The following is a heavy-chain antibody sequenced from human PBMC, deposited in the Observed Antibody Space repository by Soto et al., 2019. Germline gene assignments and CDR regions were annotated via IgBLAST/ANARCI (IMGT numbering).Heavy chain of an antibody. CDR3: AREGYYDSSGYYGGNWFDP. CDR1: GYTFTSYY. J-gene: IGHJ5*02. D-gene: IGHD3-22*01. CDR2: INPSGGST. Sequence: ASVKVSCKASGYTFTSYYMHWVRQAPGQGLEWMGIINPSGGSTSYAQKFQGRVTMTRDTSTSTVYMELSSLRSEDTAVYYCAREGYYDSSGYYGGNWFDPWGQGTLVTVSS. V-gene: IGHV1-46*01.